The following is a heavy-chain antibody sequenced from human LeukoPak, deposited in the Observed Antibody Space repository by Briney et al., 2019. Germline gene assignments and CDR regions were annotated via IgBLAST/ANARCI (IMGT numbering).Heavy chain of an antibody. D-gene: IGHD2-21*02. V-gene: IGHV3-11*06. CDR2: ISSRSSYI. CDR1: GFTFSDYY. Sequence: GGSLRLSCAASGFTFSDYYMSWIRQAPGKGLEWVSYISSRSSYIYYADSVKGRFTISRDDAKNSLYLQMNSLRAEDTAVYYCARVVQTVSPYYYYGMDVWGQGTTVTVSS. J-gene: IGHJ6*02. CDR3: ARVVQTVSPYYYYGMDV.